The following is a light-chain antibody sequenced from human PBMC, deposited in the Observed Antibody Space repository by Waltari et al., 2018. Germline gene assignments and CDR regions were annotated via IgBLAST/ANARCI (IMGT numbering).Light chain of an antibody. CDR1: SGSLSSTSY. J-gene: IGLJ3*02. Sequence: QTVVTQEPSLSVSPGGTVTLTCALSSGSLSSTSYASWYQQTPGQAPRTLIYKSTALSSGVPDRFCGSIFGNKAALTITGAQADDEADYYCLLYMGSGIWVFGGGTKLTVI. V-gene: IGLV8-61*01. CDR2: KST. CDR3: LLYMGSGIWV.